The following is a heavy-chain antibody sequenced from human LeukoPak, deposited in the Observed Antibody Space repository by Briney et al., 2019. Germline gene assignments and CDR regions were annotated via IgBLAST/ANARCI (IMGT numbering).Heavy chain of an antibody. V-gene: IGHV4-39*01. J-gene: IGHJ3*02. CDR1: GGSISSSSYY. Sequence: SETLSLTCTVSGGSISSSSYYWGWIRQPPGTGLEWIGSIYYSGSTYYNPSLKSRVTISVNTSKNQFSLKLSSVTAADTAVYYCARQPPSDYDILTGYSPDAFDIWGQGTVVTVSS. CDR2: IYYSGST. CDR3: ARQPPSDYDILTGYSPDAFDI. D-gene: IGHD3-9*01.